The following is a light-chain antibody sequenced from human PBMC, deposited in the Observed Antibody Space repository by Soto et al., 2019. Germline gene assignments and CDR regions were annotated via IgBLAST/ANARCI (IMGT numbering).Light chain of an antibody. CDR2: GAS. V-gene: IGKV3-15*01. CDR3: QQYNNWPALT. CDR1: QSVSSN. Sequence: IVMTQSPATLSLSPGERATLSCRASQSVSSNLAWYQKKPGQAPRLLLYGASTRATGIPARFSGSGSGTEFTLTISSLQSEDFAVYYCQQYNNWPALTFGGGTKVDIK. J-gene: IGKJ4*01.